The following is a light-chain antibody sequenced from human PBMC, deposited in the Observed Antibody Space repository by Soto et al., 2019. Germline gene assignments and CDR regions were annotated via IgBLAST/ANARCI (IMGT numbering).Light chain of an antibody. CDR3: QGSRA. Sequence: IVLTQSPATLSLSPGERATLSCRASQTVNNLAWYRQKPGQDPRLLIYDASSRAAGIPARFSGSGSGTDFTLTISSLEPEDFAVYYCQGSRAFGRGTRLEI. J-gene: IGKJ5*01. V-gene: IGKV3-11*01. CDR2: DAS. CDR1: QTVNN.